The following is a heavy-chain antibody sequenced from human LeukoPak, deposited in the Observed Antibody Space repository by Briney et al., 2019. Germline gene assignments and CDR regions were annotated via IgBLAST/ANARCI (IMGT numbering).Heavy chain of an antibody. CDR1: GFTFSSYS. CDR2: ISSSSSYI. D-gene: IGHD2-2*01. CDR3: ARAPYCSITTCSSDYYYYYYMDV. Sequence: PGGSLRLSCAASGFTFSSYSMNWVRQAPGKGLEWVSSISSSSSYIYYADSVKGRFTISRDNAKNSLYLQMNSLRAEDTAVYYCARAPYCSITTCSSDYYYYYYMDVWGKGTTVTISS. J-gene: IGHJ6*03. V-gene: IGHV3-21*01.